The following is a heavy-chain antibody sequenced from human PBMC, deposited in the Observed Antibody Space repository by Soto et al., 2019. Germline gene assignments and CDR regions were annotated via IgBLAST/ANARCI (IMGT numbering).Heavy chain of an antibody. Sequence: GGSLRLSCAASGFTFDDYTMHWVRQAPGKGLEWVSLISWDGGSTYYADSVKGRFTISRDNSKNSLYLQMNSLRTEDTALYYCAKDIHSSSSANNYYYYYRMDVWGPGTTVTVFS. V-gene: IGHV3-43*01. CDR1: GFTFDDYT. CDR2: ISWDGGST. J-gene: IGHJ6*02. D-gene: IGHD6-13*01. CDR3: AKDIHSSSSANNYYYYYRMDV.